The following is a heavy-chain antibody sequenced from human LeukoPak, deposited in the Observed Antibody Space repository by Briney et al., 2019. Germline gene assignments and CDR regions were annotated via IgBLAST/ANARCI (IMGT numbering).Heavy chain of an antibody. J-gene: IGHJ6*04. CDR2: ISSSGSTI. CDR1: GFTFSSYE. V-gene: IGHV3-48*03. D-gene: IGHD3-10*02. CDR3: AELGITMIGGV. Sequence: PGGSLRLSCAASGFTFSSYEMNWVRQAPGKGLEWVSYISSSGSTIYYADSVKGRFTISRDNAKKSLYLQMNSPRAEDTAVYYCAELGITMIGGVWGKGTTVTISS.